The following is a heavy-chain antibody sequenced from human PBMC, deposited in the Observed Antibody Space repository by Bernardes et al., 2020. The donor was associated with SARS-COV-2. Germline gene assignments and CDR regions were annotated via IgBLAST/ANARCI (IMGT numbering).Heavy chain of an antibody. J-gene: IGHJ6*02. CDR2: IYSSGTT. Sequence: SETLSLTCTVSSGSISNSNYYWGWNRQPPGKGLEWIGSIYSSGTTYKNPSLRSRVTTSVDTSKNQFSLRLTSVTAADTAVYYCVGSSCGRDCYIGGLRSWDYGMDVWGQGTTVTVSS. CDR3: VGSSCGRDCYIGGLRSWDYGMDV. V-gene: IGHV4-39*01. D-gene: IGHD2-21*02. CDR1: SGSISNSNYY.